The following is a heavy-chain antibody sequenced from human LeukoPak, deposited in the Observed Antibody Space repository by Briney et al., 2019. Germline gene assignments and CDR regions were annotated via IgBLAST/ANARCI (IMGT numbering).Heavy chain of an antibody. V-gene: IGHV3-30*02. Sequence: GGSLRLSCAASGFTFSSYGMHWVRQAPGKGLEWVAFIRYDGSNKYYADSVKGRFTISRDNSKNTLYLQMNSLRAEDTAVYYCAILTGYYTYDSDYWGQGTLVTVSS. CDR3: AILTGYYTYDSDY. CDR2: IRYDGSNK. J-gene: IGHJ4*02. CDR1: GFTFSSYG. D-gene: IGHD3-9*01.